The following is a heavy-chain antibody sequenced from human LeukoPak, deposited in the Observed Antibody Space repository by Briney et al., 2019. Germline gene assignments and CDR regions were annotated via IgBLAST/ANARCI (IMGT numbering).Heavy chain of an antibody. CDR2: IDK. J-gene: IGHJ3*02. CDR1: GFTYNSYR. D-gene: IGHD3-22*01. CDR3: ARDHYDGSGWYYAGNSAFDI. Sequence: GGSLRLSCAASGFTYNSYRMIWLRQAPGRAPEWVASIDKNQEDSLRGRFTISRDNALNSLYLQVNSLRDEDTAVYYCARDHYDGSGWYYAGNSAFDIWGQGTMVTVSS. V-gene: IGHV3-7*04.